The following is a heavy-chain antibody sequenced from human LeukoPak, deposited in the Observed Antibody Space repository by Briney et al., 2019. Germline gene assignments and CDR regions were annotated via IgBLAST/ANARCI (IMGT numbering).Heavy chain of an antibody. CDR3: ARGGCTNGVCYRNWFDP. CDR1: GGSFSGYY. J-gene: IGHJ5*02. V-gene: IGHV4-34*01. CDR2: INHSGST. D-gene: IGHD2-8*01. Sequence: PSETLSLTCAVYGGSFSGYYWGWIRQPPGKGLEWIGEINHSGSTNYNPSLKSRVTISVDTSKNQFSLKLSSVTAADTAVYYCARGGCTNGVCYRNWFDPWGQGTLVTVSS.